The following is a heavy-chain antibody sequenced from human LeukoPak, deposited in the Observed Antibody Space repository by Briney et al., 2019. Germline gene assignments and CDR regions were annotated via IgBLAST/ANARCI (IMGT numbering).Heavy chain of an antibody. CDR1: GFTFSSYG. CDR2: IPYDGSNK. D-gene: IGHD3-9*01. Sequence: GGSLRLSCAASGFTFSSYGMHWVRQAPGKGLEWVAVIPYDGSNKYYADSVKGRFTISRDNSKNTLYLQMNSLRAEDTAVYYCEKDAYYDILTAFNSFDYWGQGTLVTVSP. V-gene: IGHV3-30*18. J-gene: IGHJ4*02. CDR3: EKDAYYDILTAFNSFDY.